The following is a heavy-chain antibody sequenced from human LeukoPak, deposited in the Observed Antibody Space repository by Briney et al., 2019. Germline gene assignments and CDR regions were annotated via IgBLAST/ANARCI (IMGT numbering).Heavy chain of an antibody. CDR1: GYNFPIYW. CDR2: IYPDDSNT. Sequence: GESLKISCQGSGYNFPIYWIGWVRQMPGQGLEWMGIIYPDDSNTIYGPSFQGQVTISADKSINTAYLEWSSLKASDTAIYYCARRYCSGGSCYFDYWGQGTLVTVSS. D-gene: IGHD2-15*01. CDR3: ARRYCSGGSCYFDY. V-gene: IGHV5-51*01. J-gene: IGHJ4*02.